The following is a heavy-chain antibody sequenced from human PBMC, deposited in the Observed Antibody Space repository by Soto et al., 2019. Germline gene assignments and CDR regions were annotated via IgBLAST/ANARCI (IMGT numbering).Heavy chain of an antibody. D-gene: IGHD2-15*01. CDR1: GGSISSYY. J-gene: IGHJ4*02. CDR2: IYYSGST. V-gene: IGHV4-59*01. Sequence: QVQLQESGPGLVKPSETLSLTCIVSGGSISSYYWSWIRQPPGKGLEWIGYIYYSGSTNYNPSLKSRVTRSVDTSKNQFSLKRSCVTAADTAVYYCAGTRGYCSGGSCPTVVDYWGQGTLVTVSS. CDR3: AGTRGYCSGGSCPTVVDY.